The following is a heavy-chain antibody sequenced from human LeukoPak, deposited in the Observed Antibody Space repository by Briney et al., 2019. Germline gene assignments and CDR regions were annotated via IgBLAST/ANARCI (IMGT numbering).Heavy chain of an antibody. V-gene: IGHV3-23*01. CDR2: ISGTGGAT. Sequence: GGSLRLSCAVSGLTFSNAWLSWVRQAPGKGLEWVSTISGTGGATYYADSVQGRFTISRDNSKNTVYLQMNSLRAEDTAVYYCAKDRGLYGGYDWDYWGQGTLVTVSS. J-gene: IGHJ4*02. CDR1: GLTFSNAW. CDR3: AKDRGLYGGYDWDY. D-gene: IGHD5-12*01.